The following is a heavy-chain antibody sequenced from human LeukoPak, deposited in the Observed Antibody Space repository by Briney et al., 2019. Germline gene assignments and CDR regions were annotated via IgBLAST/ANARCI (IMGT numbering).Heavy chain of an antibody. Sequence: GSLRLSCTASGFTFSNFWMAWVRQAPGKGLEWIGEINHSGSTNYNPSLKSRVTISVDTSKNQFSLKLSSVTAADTAVYYCARRVVPAARSIDYWGQGTLVTVSS. CDR2: INHSGST. J-gene: IGHJ4*02. CDR1: GFTFSNFW. D-gene: IGHD2-2*01. CDR3: ARRVVPAARSIDY. V-gene: IGHV4-34*01.